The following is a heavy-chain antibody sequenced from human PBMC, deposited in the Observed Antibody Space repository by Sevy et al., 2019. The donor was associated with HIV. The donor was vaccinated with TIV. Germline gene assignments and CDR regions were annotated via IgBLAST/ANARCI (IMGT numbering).Heavy chain of an antibody. Sequence: GGSLRLSCVGSGFTFRNFGVHWLRQAPGKGLEWLSVVSDDGSSKYYVDSVKGRFIVSRDNSKNTLYLQMNSLRTEDTAVYYCARGGSGDYYYYGVDVWGQGTTVTVSS. J-gene: IGHJ6*02. CDR2: VSDDGSSK. V-gene: IGHV3-30*03. CDR3: ARGGSGDYYYYGVDV. CDR1: GFTFRNFG. D-gene: IGHD3-10*01.